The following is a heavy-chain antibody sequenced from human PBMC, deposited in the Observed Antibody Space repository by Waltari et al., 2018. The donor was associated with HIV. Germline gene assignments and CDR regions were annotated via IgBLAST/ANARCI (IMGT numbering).Heavy chain of an antibody. CDR1: GFRVSDYG. V-gene: IGHV3-33*01. Sequence: SGGGVVQPGRSRRLSCAASGFRVSDYGMHWVRQAPGKGLQWVAVIWYDGSKKEYSDSVKGRFTISKDNSKNTLFLQMNSLRVDDTAVYFCARVPFASSWSTDSFDVWGPGTRITVSS. J-gene: IGHJ3*01. CDR3: ARVPFASSWSTDSFDV. CDR2: IWYDGSKK. D-gene: IGHD6-13*01.